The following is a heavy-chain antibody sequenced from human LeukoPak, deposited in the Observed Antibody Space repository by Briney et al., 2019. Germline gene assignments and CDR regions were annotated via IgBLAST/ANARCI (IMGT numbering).Heavy chain of an antibody. Sequence: ASVKVSCKASGGTFSSYAISWVRQAPGQGLEWMGGIIPIFGTANYAQKFQGRVTITADESTSTAYMELSSLRSEDTAVYYCARVKDQLITGWFDPWGPGTLVTVSS. V-gene: IGHV1-69*13. CDR2: IIPIFGTA. CDR1: GGTFSSYA. J-gene: IGHJ5*02. D-gene: IGHD2-2*01. CDR3: ARVKDQLITGWFDP.